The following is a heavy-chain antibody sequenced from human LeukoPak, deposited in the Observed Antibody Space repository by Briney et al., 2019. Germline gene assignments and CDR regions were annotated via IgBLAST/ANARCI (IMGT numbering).Heavy chain of an antibody. CDR2: ISYDGSNK. V-gene: IGHV3-30*18. D-gene: IGHD6-19*01. CDR1: GFTFSSYG. Sequence: GGSLRLSCAASGFTFSSYGMHWVRQAPGKGLEWVAVISYDGSNKYYADSVKGRFTISRDNSKNTLYLQMNSLRAEDTAVYYCAKDRPPRSSGWSSLYDYWGQGTLVTVSS. J-gene: IGHJ4*02. CDR3: AKDRPPRSSGWSSLYDY.